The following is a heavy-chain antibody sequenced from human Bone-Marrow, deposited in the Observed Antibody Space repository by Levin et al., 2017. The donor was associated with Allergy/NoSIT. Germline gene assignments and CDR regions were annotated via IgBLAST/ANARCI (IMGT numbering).Heavy chain of an antibody. Sequence: GESLKISCAASGFSFSSYGMSWVRQAPGEGLKMISAISDDGGATYYVDSVKGRFTISRDTSRNTLYLQMTSLRAEDTALYYCAKTIGSSNTFFDYWGQGTLVTVSS. CDR3: AKTIGSSNTFFDY. J-gene: IGHJ4*02. V-gene: IGHV3-23*01. D-gene: IGHD2/OR15-2a*01. CDR1: GFSFSSYG. CDR2: ISDDGGAT.